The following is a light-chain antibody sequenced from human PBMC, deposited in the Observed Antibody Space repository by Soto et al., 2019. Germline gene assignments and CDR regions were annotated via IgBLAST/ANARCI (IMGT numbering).Light chain of an antibody. CDR1: SSDVGGYNY. CDR3: SSYAGSNNVI. V-gene: IGLV2-8*01. J-gene: IGLJ2*01. Sequence: QSALTQTPSASGSPGQSVTISCTGTSSDVGGYNYVSWYQQHPGKAPKLTIYEVSKRPSGVPDRFSGSKSGNTASLTVSGLQDEDEADYYCSSYAGSNNVIFGGGTKVTVL. CDR2: EVS.